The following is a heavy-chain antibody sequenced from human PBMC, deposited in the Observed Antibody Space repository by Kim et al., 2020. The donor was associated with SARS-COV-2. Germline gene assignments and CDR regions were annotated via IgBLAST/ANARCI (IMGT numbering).Heavy chain of an antibody. CDR2: TYYRSEWRH. CDR3: ARTTPNSRFFDF. D-gene: IGHD1-26*01. CDR1: GDSVSDNSTI. Sequence: SQTLSLTCAISGDSVSDNSTIWNWLRQSPSRGLEWLGRTYYRSEWRHDYAVSVKSRIIISPDTSKNQFSLQLNSLTPEDTAVYYCARTTPNSRFFDFWGQGTLVTVSS. J-gene: IGHJ4*02. V-gene: IGHV6-1*01.